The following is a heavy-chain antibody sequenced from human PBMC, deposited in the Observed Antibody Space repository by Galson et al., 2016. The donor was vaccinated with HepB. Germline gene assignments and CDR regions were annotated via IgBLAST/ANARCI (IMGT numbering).Heavy chain of an antibody. CDR3: AGVLELRIKNY. D-gene: IGHD7-27*01. Sequence: SVKVSCKASGYTFTSYYIHWVRQAPGQGLEWMGIINPNDGRTTYAQKFQGRVTMTRDASTSTVYMELRSLRSDDTAVYYCAGVLELRIKNYWGQGTLVTVSS. CDR1: GYTFTSYY. J-gene: IGHJ4*02. CDR2: INPNDGRT. V-gene: IGHV1-46*01.